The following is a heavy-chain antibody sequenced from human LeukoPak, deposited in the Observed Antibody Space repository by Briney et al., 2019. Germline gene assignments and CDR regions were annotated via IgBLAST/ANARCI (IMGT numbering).Heavy chain of an antibody. CDR1: GGSISSYY. J-gene: IGHJ4*02. D-gene: IGHD1-26*01. V-gene: IGHV4-59*01. CDR2: IYYSGST. CDR3: ARVGKTGATIDY. Sequence: PSETLSLTCTVSGGSISSYYWSWIRQPAGKGLEWIGYIYYSGSTNYNPSLKSRVTISVDTSKNQFSLKLSSVTAADTAVYYCARVGKTGATIDYWGQGTLVTVSS.